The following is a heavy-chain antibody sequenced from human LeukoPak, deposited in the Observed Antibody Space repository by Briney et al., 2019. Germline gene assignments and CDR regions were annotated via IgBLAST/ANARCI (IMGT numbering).Heavy chain of an antibody. Sequence: ASVKVSCKASGYTFTSYYMHWVRQAPGQGLEWMGIINPSGGSTSYAQKFQGRVTMTRDTSTSTVYMELSSLRSEDTAVYYCARDWLDTAMARGWDYWGQGTLVTVSS. D-gene: IGHD5-18*01. CDR1: GYTFTSYY. J-gene: IGHJ4*02. CDR2: INPSGGST. V-gene: IGHV1-46*01. CDR3: ARDWLDTAMARGWDY.